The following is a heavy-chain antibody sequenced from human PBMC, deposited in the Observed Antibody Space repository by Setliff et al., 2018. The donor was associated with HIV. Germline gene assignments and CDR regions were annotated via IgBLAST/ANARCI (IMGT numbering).Heavy chain of an antibody. V-gene: IGHV3-48*01. D-gene: IGHD5-12*01. CDR2: ISSSGSTI. CDR3: ARDRDTTIWYFDL. CDR1: AFTFSSYS. J-gene: IGHJ2*01. Sequence: LRLSCAASAFTFSSYSMNWVRQGPGKGLEWVSYISSSGSTIYYADSLTGRFTLSRDNSQNTLYLQINSLTAEDTAGYYCARDRDTTIWYFDLWGRGTLVTVSS.